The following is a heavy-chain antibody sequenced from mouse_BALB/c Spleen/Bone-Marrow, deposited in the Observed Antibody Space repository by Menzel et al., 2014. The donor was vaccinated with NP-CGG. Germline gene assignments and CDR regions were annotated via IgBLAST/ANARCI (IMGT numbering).Heavy chain of an antibody. CDR2: IWSGGST. V-gene: IGHV2-2*02. D-gene: IGHD4-1*01. CDR1: GFSFPNYG. CDR3: ARNPVGRNYFDY. J-gene: IGHJ2*01. Sequence: QVQLKESGPGLVQPSQSLSITCTVSGFSFPNYGVHWVRQSPGEGLEWLGVIWSGGSTDYNAAFISRLSISKDNSKSQVFFKMNSLQVNDTAIYYCARNPVGRNYFDYWGQGTTLTVSS.